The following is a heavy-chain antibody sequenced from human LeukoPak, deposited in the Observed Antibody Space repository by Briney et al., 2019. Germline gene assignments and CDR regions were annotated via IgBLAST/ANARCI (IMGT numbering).Heavy chain of an antibody. CDR3: ARSPDIGTVDF. Sequence: GGSLRLSCAASGFTFDDYAMHWVRQAPGKGLEWVSGISWNSGSIGYADSVRGRFTISRDNAKNSLYLQMNSLRAEDTAVYYCARSPDIGTVDFWGQGALVTVSS. V-gene: IGHV3-9*01. J-gene: IGHJ4*02. CDR1: GFTFDDYA. CDR2: ISWNSGSI. D-gene: IGHD1-1*01.